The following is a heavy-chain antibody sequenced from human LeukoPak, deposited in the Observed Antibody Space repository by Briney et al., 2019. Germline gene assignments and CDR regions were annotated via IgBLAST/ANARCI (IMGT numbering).Heavy chain of an antibody. CDR1: GFTFSGSA. Sequence: QSGGSLRLSCAASGFTFSGSAMHWVRQASGKGLEWVGRIRSKANSYATAYAASVKGRFTISRDDSKNTAYLQMNSLKTEDTAVYYCTIGLGVWHDFWSGYFNYWGQGTLVTVSS. V-gene: IGHV3-73*01. CDR3: TIGLGVWHDFWSGYFNY. J-gene: IGHJ4*02. D-gene: IGHD3-3*01. CDR2: IRSKANSYAT.